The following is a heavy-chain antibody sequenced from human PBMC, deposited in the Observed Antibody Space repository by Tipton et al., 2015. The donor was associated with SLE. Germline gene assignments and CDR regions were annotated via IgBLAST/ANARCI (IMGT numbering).Heavy chain of an antibody. V-gene: IGHV3-23*03. CDR2: IIYSPRRT. CDR1: GFTFRSFA. Sequence: GSLRLSCAGSGFTFRSFAMSWVRQAPGKGLEWVSIIYSPRRTYYADSVKGRFTISRDDSKNTLYLQMNSLRVEDTAIYYCAKGSGGGLHFDYWGQGALVTVSS. D-gene: IGHD3-10*01. J-gene: IGHJ4*02. CDR3: AKGSGGGLHFDY.